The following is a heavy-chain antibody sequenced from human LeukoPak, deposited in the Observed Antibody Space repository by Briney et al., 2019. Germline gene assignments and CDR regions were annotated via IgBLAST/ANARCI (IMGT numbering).Heavy chain of an antibody. V-gene: IGHV1-18*01. CDR2: ISAYNGNT. D-gene: IGHD5-18*01. CDR3: AREDHGNTAMVPKEGYYYYYMDV. CDR1: GYTFTSYG. J-gene: IGHJ6*03. Sequence: GASVKVSCKASGYTFTSYGISWVRQAPGQGLEWMGWISAYNGNTNYAQKLQGRVTMTTDTSTSTAYMELRNLRSDDTAVYYCAREDHGNTAMVPKEGYYYYYMDVWGKGTTVTVSS.